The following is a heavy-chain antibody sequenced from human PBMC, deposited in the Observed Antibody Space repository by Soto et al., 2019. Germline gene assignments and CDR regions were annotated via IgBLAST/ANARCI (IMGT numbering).Heavy chain of an antibody. D-gene: IGHD2-21*02. CDR2: IYYSGST. Sequence: NPSETLSLTCTVSGGSVSSGSYYWSWIRQPPGKGLERIGYIYYSGSTNYNPSLKSRVTISVDTSKNQFSLKLSSVTAADTAVYYCARGSVVVTATTFDYWGQGTLVTVSS. CDR3: ARGSVVVTATTFDY. J-gene: IGHJ4*02. V-gene: IGHV4-61*01. CDR1: GGSVSSGSYY.